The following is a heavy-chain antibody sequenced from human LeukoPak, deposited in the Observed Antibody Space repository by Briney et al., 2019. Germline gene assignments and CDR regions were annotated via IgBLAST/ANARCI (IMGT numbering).Heavy chain of an antibody. CDR2: ISGSISGSGGST. V-gene: IGHV3-23*01. D-gene: IGHD6-19*01. Sequence: GGSLRLSCAASGFAFSAYAMSWVRQAPGKGLEWVSAISGSISGSGGSTYYADSVKGRFTISRDNSKNTLFLQLNSLIAEDTAVYYCAKEGIAVASFDYWGQGTLVTVSS. CDR1: GFAFSAYA. J-gene: IGHJ4*02. CDR3: AKEGIAVASFDY.